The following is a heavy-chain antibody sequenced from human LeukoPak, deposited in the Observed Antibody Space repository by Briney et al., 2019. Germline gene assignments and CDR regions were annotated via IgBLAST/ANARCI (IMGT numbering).Heavy chain of an antibody. V-gene: IGHV1-2*02. J-gene: IGHJ4*02. CDR2: ITPNSGGT. D-gene: IGHD3-10*01. CDR3: LSHGSGVWFDY. Sequence: AGVTDSFIASGYTFTGYYMHGVRQAPGRGREWMGWITPNSGGTKYAQKLQGRVTFTPDTSTSAAYMALRGLRSDDTAVYYCLSHGSGVWFDYWCQGTLVTVSS. CDR1: GYTFTGYY.